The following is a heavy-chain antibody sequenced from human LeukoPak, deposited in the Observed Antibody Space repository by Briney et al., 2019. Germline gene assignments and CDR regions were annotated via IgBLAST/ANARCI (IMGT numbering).Heavy chain of an antibody. V-gene: IGHV3-23*01. D-gene: IGHD1-26*01. J-gene: IGHJ4*02. CDR2: ISGSGGTT. CDR3: ANSSGGYYCFDY. CDR1: GFSFSSYA. Sequence: GGPLRLSCAASGFSFSSYAMSWVRQAPGKGLEWVSGISGSGGTTYYADSVKGRFTISRDKSKNTLYLQVNSLRAEDTAVYYCANSSGGYYCFDYCGQGTLVTVSS.